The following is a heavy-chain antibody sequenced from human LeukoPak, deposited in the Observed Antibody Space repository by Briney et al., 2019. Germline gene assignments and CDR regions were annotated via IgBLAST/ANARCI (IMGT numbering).Heavy chain of an antibody. Sequence: ASVKVSCKASGYTFTGYYMHWVRQAPGQGLEWMGWINPNSGGTNYAQKFQGWVTMTRDTSISTAYMELSRLRSDDTAVYYCARGPYSNYGIPFDYWGQGTLVTVSS. CDR3: ARGPYSNYGIPFDY. V-gene: IGHV1-2*04. J-gene: IGHJ4*02. D-gene: IGHD4-11*01. CDR2: INPNSGGT. CDR1: GYTFTGYY.